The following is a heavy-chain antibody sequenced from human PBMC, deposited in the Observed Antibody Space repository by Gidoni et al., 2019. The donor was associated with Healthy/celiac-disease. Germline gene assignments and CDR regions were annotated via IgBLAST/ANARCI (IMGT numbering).Heavy chain of an antibody. CDR1: GGSFSGYY. CDR3: ARGGAKLGGPPSGY. Sequence: QVQLQQWGAGLLKPSETLSLTCAVYGGSFSGYYWSWIRQPPGKGLEWIGEINHSGSTNYHPSLKSRVTISVDTSKNQFSLKLSSVTAADTAVYYCARGGAKLGGPPSGYWGQGTLVTVSS. D-gene: IGHD2-15*01. J-gene: IGHJ4*02. V-gene: IGHV4-34*01. CDR2: INHSGST.